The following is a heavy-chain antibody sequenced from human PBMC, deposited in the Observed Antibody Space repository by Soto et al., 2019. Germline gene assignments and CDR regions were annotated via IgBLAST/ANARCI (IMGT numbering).Heavy chain of an antibody. D-gene: IGHD6-13*01. Sequence: GGSLRLSCAASGFTFSSYAMSWVRQAPGKGLEWVSAISGSGDSTYYADSVKGRFTISRDNSKNTLDLQRNSLRAEDTAVYFCAKDGARIAAAGGEYFQHWGQGALVTVSS. J-gene: IGHJ1*01. CDR3: AKDGARIAAAGGEYFQH. CDR2: ISGSGDST. V-gene: IGHV3-23*01. CDR1: GFTFSSYA.